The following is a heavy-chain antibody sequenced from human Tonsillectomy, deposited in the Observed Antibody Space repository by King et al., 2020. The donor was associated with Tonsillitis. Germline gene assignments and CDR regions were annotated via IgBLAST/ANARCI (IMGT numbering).Heavy chain of an antibody. Sequence: QLQESAPGLVKPSETLSLICTVSGASITSTDYYWGWIRQPPGEGLEWIGSIYDSGSTYYNPSLKSRVTISVDTSKNQFSLKLRSVTAADTAVYYCVSLTVTLYYYYYYYMDVWGKGTTVTVSS. CDR3: VSLTVTLYYYYYYYMDV. V-gene: IGHV4-39*01. J-gene: IGHJ6*03. D-gene: IGHD4-11*01. CDR1: GASITSTDYY. CDR2: IYDSGST.